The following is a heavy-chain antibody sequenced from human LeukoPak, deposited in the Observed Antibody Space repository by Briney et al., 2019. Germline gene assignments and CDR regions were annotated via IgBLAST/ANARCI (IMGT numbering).Heavy chain of an antibody. Sequence: GGSLRLSCAASGFTFGDYARHWVRQAPGKGLEWVSGISWNGGSIGYADSVRGRLTISRDNGNYSLYLQMNRLRAECTALYYNTKVPYGAYARSWFDPWGQGSLVTASS. CDR2: ISWNGGSI. D-gene: IGHD4-17*01. V-gene: IGHV3-9*01. CDR1: GFTFGDYA. J-gene: IGHJ5*02. CDR3: TKVPYGAYARSWFDP.